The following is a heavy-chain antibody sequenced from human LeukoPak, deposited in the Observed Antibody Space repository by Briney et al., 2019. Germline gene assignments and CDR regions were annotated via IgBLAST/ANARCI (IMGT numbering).Heavy chain of an antibody. J-gene: IGHJ4*02. V-gene: IGHV4-39*07. CDR1: GGSISSSSYY. CDR3: ARSYYYDSSVYYI. Sequence: SETLSLTCTVSGGSISSSSYYWGWIRQPPGKGLEWIGSIYYSGSTYYNPSLKSRVTISVDTSKNQFSLKLSSVTAADTAVYYCARSYYYDSSVYYIWGQGTLVTVSS. D-gene: IGHD3-22*01. CDR2: IYYSGST.